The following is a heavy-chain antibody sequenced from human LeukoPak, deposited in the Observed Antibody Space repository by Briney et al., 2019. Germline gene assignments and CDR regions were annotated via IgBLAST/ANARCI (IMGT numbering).Heavy chain of an antibody. D-gene: IGHD3-10*01. CDR3: ARSPSITMVRGVISHYFDY. V-gene: IGHV3-21*01. Sequence: GGSLRLSCAASGFTFSSYSMNWVRQAPGKGLEWVSSISSSSSYIYYADSVKGRFTISRDNAKNSLYLQMNSLRAEDTAVYYCARSPSITMVRGVISHYFDYWGQGTLVTVSS. CDR2: ISSSSSYI. J-gene: IGHJ4*02. CDR1: GFTFSSYS.